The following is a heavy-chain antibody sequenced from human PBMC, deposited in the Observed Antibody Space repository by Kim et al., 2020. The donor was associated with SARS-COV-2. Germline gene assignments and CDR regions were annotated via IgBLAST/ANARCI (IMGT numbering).Heavy chain of an antibody. D-gene: IGHD2-2*01. Sequence: GRFTISRDNAKNSRYLKMNSLRAEDTAVYYCARYITPRYCSSTSCYELDYWGQGTLVTVSS. CDR3: ARYITPRYCSSTSCYELDY. V-gene: IGHV3-7*04. J-gene: IGHJ4*02.